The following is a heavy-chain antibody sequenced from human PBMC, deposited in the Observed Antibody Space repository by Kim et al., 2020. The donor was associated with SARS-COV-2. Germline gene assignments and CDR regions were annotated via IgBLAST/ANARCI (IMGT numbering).Heavy chain of an antibody. Sequence: ASVKVSCKASGYTFTSYAMHWVRQAPGQRLEWMGWINAGNGNTKYSQKFQGRVTITRDTSASTAYMELSSLRSEDTAVYYCARGGDYLYDSSGYLYYYYYGMDVWGQGTTVTVSS. CDR1: GYTFTSYA. J-gene: IGHJ6*02. D-gene: IGHD3-22*01. CDR2: INAGNGNT. CDR3: ARGGDYLYDSSGYLYYYYYGMDV. V-gene: IGHV1-3*01.